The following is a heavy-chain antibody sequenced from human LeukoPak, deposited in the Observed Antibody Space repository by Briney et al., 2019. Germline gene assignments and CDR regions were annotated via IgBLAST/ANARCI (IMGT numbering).Heavy chain of an antibody. CDR1: GFTFSSYW. CDR2: INSDGGRT. J-gene: IGHJ4*02. D-gene: IGHD5-24*01. CDR3: ARRIQGMAPYCFDY. V-gene: IGHV3-74*01. Sequence: HPGGSLRLSCTASGFTFSSYWMHWVRQAPGKGLVWVSRINSDGGRTSYADSVKGRFTIYRDNAKNTLYLQINSLRAEDTAVYYCARRIQGMAPYCFDYWGQGTLVTASS.